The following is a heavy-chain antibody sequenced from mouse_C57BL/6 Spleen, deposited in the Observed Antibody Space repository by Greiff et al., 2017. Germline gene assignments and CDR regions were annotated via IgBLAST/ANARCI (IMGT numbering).Heavy chain of an antibody. CDR1: GYTFTDYY. Sequence: VQLQQSGPVLVKPGASVKMSCKASGYTFTDYYMNWVKQSHGKSLEWIGVINPYNGGTSYNQKFKGKATLTVDKSSSTAYMELNSLTSEDSAVYYCARLSDYGSSGGFAYWGQGTLVTVSA. D-gene: IGHD1-1*01. CDR2: INPYNGGT. J-gene: IGHJ3*01. V-gene: IGHV1-19*01. CDR3: ARLSDYGSSGGFAY.